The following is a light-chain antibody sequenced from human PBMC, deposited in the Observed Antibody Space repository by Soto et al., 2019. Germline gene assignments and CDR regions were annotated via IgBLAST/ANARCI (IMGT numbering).Light chain of an antibody. J-gene: IGKJ1*01. CDR2: DAS. Sequence: DIQMTQSPSTLSASVGDRVIITCRASQSINGWLAWHQQKPGTAPKLLIHDASTLESGVPSRFSASGSGTEFTLTISSLQPDDFATYYCQQYKTYSPATFGQGTKVDNK. V-gene: IGKV1-5*01. CDR1: QSINGW. CDR3: QQYKTYSPAT.